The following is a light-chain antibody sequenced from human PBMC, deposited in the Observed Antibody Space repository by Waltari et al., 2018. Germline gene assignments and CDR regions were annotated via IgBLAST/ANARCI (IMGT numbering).Light chain of an antibody. CDR3: QQYYSTPWT. Sequence: DIVMTQSPDSLAVSLGERTTIHCKSNQSLLYSSNNKNYLAWYHQKPGQPPKLLIYWASTRESGVPDRFSGSGSGTDFTLTISSLQAEDVAVYYCQQYYSTPWTFGQGTKVDIK. J-gene: IGKJ1*01. CDR1: QSLLYSSNNKNY. CDR2: WAS. V-gene: IGKV4-1*01.